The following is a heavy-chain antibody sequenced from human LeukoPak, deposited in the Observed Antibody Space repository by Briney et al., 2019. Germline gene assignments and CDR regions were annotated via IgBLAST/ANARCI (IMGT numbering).Heavy chain of an antibody. CDR1: GYTFTGYY. Sequence: ASVKVSCKASGYTFTGYYMHWVRQAPGQGLEWMGWINPNSGDTHYAQKFQGRVTMTRDTSISTAYMELSSLRSEDTAVYYCAIPGYYDSSGFGAFDIWGQGTMVTVSS. D-gene: IGHD3-22*01. J-gene: IGHJ3*02. V-gene: IGHV1-2*02. CDR3: AIPGYYDSSGFGAFDI. CDR2: INPNSGDT.